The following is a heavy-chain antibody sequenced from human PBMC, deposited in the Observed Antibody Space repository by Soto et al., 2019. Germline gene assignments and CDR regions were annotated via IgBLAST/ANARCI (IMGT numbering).Heavy chain of an antibody. V-gene: IGHV4-30-2*01. D-gene: IGHD5-12*01. J-gene: IGHJ4*02. Sequence: QLQLQESGSGLVKPSQTLSLTCAVSGGSISSGGYSWSWMRQPPGKGLEWIGYIYHSGSTYYNPSLKSRVTISVDRSKNQFSLKLSSVTAADTAVYYCARVIARMATILYFDYWGQGTLVTVSS. CDR2: IYHSGST. CDR3: ARVIARMATILYFDY. CDR1: GGSISSGGYS.